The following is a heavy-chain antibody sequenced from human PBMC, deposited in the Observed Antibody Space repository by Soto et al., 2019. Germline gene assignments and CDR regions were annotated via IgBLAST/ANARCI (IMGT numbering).Heavy chain of an antibody. CDR1: GYTFTSYD. CDR3: ARGRGWFKILDY. Sequence: ASVKVSCKASGYTFTSYDINWVRQATGQGLEWMGWMNPNSGNTGYAQKFQGRVTMTRNTSISTAYMELSSLRSEDTAVYYCARGRGWFKILDYWGQGTLVTVSS. V-gene: IGHV1-8*01. D-gene: IGHD6-19*01. J-gene: IGHJ4*02. CDR2: MNPNSGNT.